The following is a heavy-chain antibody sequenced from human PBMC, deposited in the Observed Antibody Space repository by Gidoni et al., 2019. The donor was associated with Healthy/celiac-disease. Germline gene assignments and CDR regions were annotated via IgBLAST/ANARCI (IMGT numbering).Heavy chain of an antibody. CDR2: ISSSGSTI. V-gene: IGHV3-48*03. CDR1: GFPFSSYE. J-gene: IGHJ4*02. Sequence: EVQLVESGGCLVPPGGSLILSCTASGFPFSSYEMNWVRQAPGKGLEWVSYISSSGSTIYYADSVKGRFTISRDNAKNSLYLQMNSLRAEDTAVYYCARGSSSGYYGDYWGQGTLVTVSS. D-gene: IGHD3-22*01. CDR3: ARGSSSGYYGDY.